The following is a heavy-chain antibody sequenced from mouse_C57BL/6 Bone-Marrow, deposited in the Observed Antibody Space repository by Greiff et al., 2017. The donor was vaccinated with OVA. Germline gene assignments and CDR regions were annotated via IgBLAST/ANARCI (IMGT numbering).Heavy chain of an antibody. D-gene: IGHD1-1*01. V-gene: IGHV1-55*01. CDR2: IYPGSGST. Sequence: VKLQQPGAELVKPGASVKMSCKASGYTFTSYWITWVKQRPGQGLEWIGDIYPGSGSTNYNEKFKSKATLTVDTSSSTAYMQLSSLTSEDSAVYYGARRYYGSSWYFDVWGTGTTVTVSS. J-gene: IGHJ1*03. CDR3: ARRYYGSSWYFDV. CDR1: GYTFTSYW.